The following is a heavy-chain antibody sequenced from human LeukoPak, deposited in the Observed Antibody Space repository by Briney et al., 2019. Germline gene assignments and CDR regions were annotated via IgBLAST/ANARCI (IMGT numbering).Heavy chain of an antibody. Sequence: SETLSLTCAVYGGSFSGYYWSWIRQPPGKGLEWSEEINHSGSTNYNPSLKSRVTISVDTSKNQFSLKLSSVTAADTAVYYCASTYGDYVEYYFDYWGQGTLVTVSS. CDR1: GGSFSGYY. J-gene: IGHJ4*02. D-gene: IGHD4-17*01. V-gene: IGHV4-34*01. CDR3: ASTYGDYVEYYFDY. CDR2: INHSGST.